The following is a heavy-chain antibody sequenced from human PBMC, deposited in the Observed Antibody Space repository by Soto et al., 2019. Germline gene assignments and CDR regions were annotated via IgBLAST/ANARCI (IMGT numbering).Heavy chain of an antibody. CDR3: ARDRNYYDSSGYTIDAFDI. D-gene: IGHD3-22*01. Sequence: GESLKISCAASGFTFSSYSMNWVRQAPGKGLEWVSYISSSSSTIYYADSVKGRFTISRDNAKNSLYLQMNSLRDEDTAVYYCARDRNYYDSSGYTIDAFDIWGQGTMVTVSS. CDR1: GFTFSSYS. J-gene: IGHJ3*02. CDR2: ISSSSSTI. V-gene: IGHV3-48*02.